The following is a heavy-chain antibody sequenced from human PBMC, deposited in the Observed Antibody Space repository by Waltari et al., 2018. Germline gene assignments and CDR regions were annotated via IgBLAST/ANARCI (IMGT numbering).Heavy chain of an antibody. CDR3: ATYIGSSIGTAAFDV. V-gene: IGHV4-39*01. Sequence: GWIRQPPGKGLEWTATISYSGATYYNPSLKIRVTISADKSKNQFALKLSSVTAADTAVYYCATYIGSSIGTAAFDVWDQGTMVTVSS. D-gene: IGHD6-13*01. J-gene: IGHJ3*01. CDR2: ISYSGAT.